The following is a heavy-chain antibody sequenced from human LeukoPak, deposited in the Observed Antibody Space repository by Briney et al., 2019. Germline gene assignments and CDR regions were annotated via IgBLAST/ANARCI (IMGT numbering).Heavy chain of an antibody. Sequence: PGGSLRLTCAASGFTFDDYGMSWVRQAPGKGLEWVSGINWNGGSTGYADSVKGRFTISRDNAKNSLYLQMNSLRAEDTALYYCARPTGGNYGFDYWGQGTLVTVSS. D-gene: IGHD3-10*01. J-gene: IGHJ4*02. CDR3: ARPTGGNYGFDY. V-gene: IGHV3-20*04. CDR2: INWNGGST. CDR1: GFTFDDYG.